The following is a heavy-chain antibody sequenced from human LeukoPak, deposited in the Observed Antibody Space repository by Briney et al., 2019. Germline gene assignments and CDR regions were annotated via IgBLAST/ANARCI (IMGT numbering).Heavy chain of an antibody. CDR1: GNSISNYA. CDR2: IIPIFGTA. Sequence: SVKVSCKASGNSISNYAVSWVRQAPGQGLEWMGGIIPIFGTANYAQKFQGRVTITADESTSTAYMELSSLRSEDTAVYYCARATADYVWGSYRYHYFDYWGQGTLVTVSS. D-gene: IGHD3-16*02. CDR3: ARATADYVWGSYRYHYFDY. J-gene: IGHJ4*02. V-gene: IGHV1-69*01.